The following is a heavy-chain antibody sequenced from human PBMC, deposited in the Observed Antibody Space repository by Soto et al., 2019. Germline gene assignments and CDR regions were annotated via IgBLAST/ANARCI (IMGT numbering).Heavy chain of an antibody. CDR1: GFTLGSYS. J-gene: IGHJ4*02. Sequence: EVQLVESGGVLVQPGGSLRLSCAASGFTLGSYSMHWVRQVPGEGLEWVSYISSTGSNIYYADSVKGRFTISRDNAKNSLYLQMNSLRVEDTAVYYCARTGNSWYLDYFDYWGQGTLVTVSS. D-gene: IGHD6-13*01. V-gene: IGHV3-48*01. CDR2: ISSTGSNI. CDR3: ARTGNSWYLDYFDY.